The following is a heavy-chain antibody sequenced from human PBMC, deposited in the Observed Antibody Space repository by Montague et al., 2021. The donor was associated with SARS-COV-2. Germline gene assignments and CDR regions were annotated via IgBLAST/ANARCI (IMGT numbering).Heavy chain of an antibody. V-gene: IGHV4-34*01. CDR2: ITHSGST. J-gene: IGHJ6*03. D-gene: IGHD2-2*01. CDR1: GGSIRGYY. Sequence: SETLSLTCAVYGGSIRGYYRCWSCLPQGKGQGCNGDITHSGSTNYNPSXXSRVTITVATSTHQFSLKLSPVTATDTAVYYCARGHIVVVPAAIGLRRQYYYYYYMDVWGKGTTVTVSS. CDR3: ARGHIVVVPAAIGLRRQYYYYYYMDV.